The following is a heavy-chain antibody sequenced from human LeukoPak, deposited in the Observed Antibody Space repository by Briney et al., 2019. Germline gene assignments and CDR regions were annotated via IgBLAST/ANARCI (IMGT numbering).Heavy chain of an antibody. Sequence: GGSLRLSCAASGFAFSSYSMNWVRQAPGKGLEWVAVISYDGSNKYYADSVKGRFTISRDNSKNTLYLQMNSLRPEDTAVYYCTSPSIVANHWGQGTLVTVSS. D-gene: IGHD5-12*01. CDR3: TSPSIVANH. J-gene: IGHJ5*02. CDR2: ISYDGSNK. V-gene: IGHV3-30*03. CDR1: GFAFSSYS.